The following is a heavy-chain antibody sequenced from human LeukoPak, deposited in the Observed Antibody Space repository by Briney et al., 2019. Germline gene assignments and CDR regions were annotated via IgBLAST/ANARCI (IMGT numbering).Heavy chain of an antibody. D-gene: IGHD3-22*01. CDR1: GFTFRRHW. Sequence: GGSLRLSCAASGFTFRRHWMSWVRQAPGKGLEWVANMRDDGSEEFYVNSVKGRFTISRGNTKNSLYLQMDSLRAEDTAVYYCARDLWLGERGLFFFEYWGQGALVTVAS. CDR2: MRDDGSEE. V-gene: IGHV3-7*01. CDR3: ARDLWLGERGLFFFEY. J-gene: IGHJ4*02.